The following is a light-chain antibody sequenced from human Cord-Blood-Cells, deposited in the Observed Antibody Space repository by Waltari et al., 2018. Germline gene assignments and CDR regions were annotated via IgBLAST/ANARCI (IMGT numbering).Light chain of an antibody. CDR2: GAS. Sequence: EIVMTQPPATLSVSPGERATLPCRASQSVSSNLAWYQQKPGQAPRLLIYGASTRATGIPARFSGSGSGTEFTLTISSLQPEDFAVYYCQQYNNWPLTFGGGTKVEIK. J-gene: IGKJ4*01. CDR3: QQYNNWPLT. V-gene: IGKV3-15*01. CDR1: QSVSSN.